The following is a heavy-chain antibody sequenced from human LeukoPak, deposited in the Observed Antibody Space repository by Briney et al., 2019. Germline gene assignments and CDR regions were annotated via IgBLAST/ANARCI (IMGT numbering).Heavy chain of an antibody. Sequence: GRSLRLSCAASGFTFSSYGMHWVRQAPGEGLEWVAVISYDGSNKYYADSVKGRFTISRDNSKNTLYLQMNSLRAEDTAVYYCAKGQYYYDSSGYLDVWGKGTTVTVSS. D-gene: IGHD3-22*01. CDR2: ISYDGSNK. CDR1: GFTFSSYG. V-gene: IGHV3-30*18. J-gene: IGHJ6*04. CDR3: AKGQYYYDSSGYLDV.